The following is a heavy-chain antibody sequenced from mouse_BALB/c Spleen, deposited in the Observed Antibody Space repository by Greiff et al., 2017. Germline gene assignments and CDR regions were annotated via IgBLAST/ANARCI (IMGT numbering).Heavy chain of an antibody. CDR2: ISSGGSYT. CDR1: GFTFSSYG. V-gene: IGHV5-6*01. Sequence: EVKLMESGGDLVKPGGSLKLSCAASGFTFSSYGMSWVRQTPDKRLEWVATISSGGSYTYYPDSVKGRFTISRDNAKHTLYLQMSSLKSEDTAMYYWARIPPITTVGLYYFDYWGQGTTLTVSS. CDR3: ARIPPITTVGLYYFDY. D-gene: IGHD1-1*01. J-gene: IGHJ2*01.